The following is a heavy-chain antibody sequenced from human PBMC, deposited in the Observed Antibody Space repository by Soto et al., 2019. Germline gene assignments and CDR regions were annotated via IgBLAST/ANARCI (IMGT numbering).Heavy chain of an antibody. CDR2: IYYSGST. CDR1: GGSISTGGYY. V-gene: IGHV4-31*03. D-gene: IGHD4-17*01. CDR3: ARDLSVTLFDN. J-gene: IGHJ4*02. Sequence: QVQLQESGPGLVKPSQTLSLTCTVSGGSISTGGYYWTWIRQHPGKGLEWIGYIYYSGSTYYNPSLKIRVTISVDTSKNQFSLKLSAVTAADTAVYYCARDLSVTLFDNWGQGTLFTVSS.